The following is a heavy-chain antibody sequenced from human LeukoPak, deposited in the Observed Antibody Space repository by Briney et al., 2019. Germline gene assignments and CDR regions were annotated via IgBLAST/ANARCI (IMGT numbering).Heavy chain of an antibody. Sequence: SETLSLTCTVSGGSVSSTSSYWSWIRQPPGKGLEWDGCISYSVHGAYKPSLKSRVTISVDTSKNQFSLSLYAVTAADTAIYYCARVGPKSIGYGHYSFDYWGQGTLVTVSS. D-gene: IGHD6-25*01. CDR3: ARVGPKSIGYGHYSFDY. CDR2: ISYSVHG. J-gene: IGHJ4*02. V-gene: IGHV4-61*01. CDR1: GGSVSSTSSY.